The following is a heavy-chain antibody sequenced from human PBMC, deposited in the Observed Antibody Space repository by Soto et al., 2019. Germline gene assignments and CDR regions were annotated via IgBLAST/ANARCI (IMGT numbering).Heavy chain of an antibody. CDR1: GGTFSSYA. CDR3: ARDPNYYDSSGYYSPHYDAFDI. CDR2: IIPIFGTA. Sequence: QVQLVQSGAEVKKPGSSVKVSCKASGGTFSSYAISWVRQAPGQGLEWMGGIIPIFGTANYAQKFQGRVTITADESTSTAYRALSSLRSEDTAVYYCARDPNYYDSSGYYSPHYDAFDIWGQGTMVTVSS. J-gene: IGHJ3*02. D-gene: IGHD3-22*01. V-gene: IGHV1-69*12.